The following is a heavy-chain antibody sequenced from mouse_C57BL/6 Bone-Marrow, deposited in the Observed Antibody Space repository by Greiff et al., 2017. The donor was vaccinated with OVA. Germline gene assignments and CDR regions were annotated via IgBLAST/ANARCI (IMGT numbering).Heavy chain of an antibody. V-gene: IGHV5-17*01. CDR3: ARRNMVTTNYYAMDY. D-gene: IGHD2-2*01. CDR1: GFTFSDYG. J-gene: IGHJ4*01. Sequence: EVKVVESGGGLVKPGGSLKLSCAASGFTFSDYGMHWVRQAPEKGLEWVAYISSGSSTIYYADTVKGRFTISRDNAKNTLFLQMTSLRSEDTAMYYCARRNMVTTNYYAMDYWGQGTSVTVSS. CDR2: ISSGSSTI.